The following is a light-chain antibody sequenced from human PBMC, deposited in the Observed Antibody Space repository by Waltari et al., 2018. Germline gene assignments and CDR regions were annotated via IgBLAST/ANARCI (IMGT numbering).Light chain of an antibody. CDR1: NSDVGGYNY. CDR3: SSYAGTYFV. J-gene: IGLJ2*01. V-gene: IGLV2-11*01. CDR2: DVS. Sequence: QSALTQPRSVSGSPGQSVTISCTGTNSDVGGYNYVPWYQQHPGKAPKLMVYDVSKRPSGVPDRFSGSKSGNTASLTISGLQADDEADYYCSSYAGTYFVFGGGAKLTVL.